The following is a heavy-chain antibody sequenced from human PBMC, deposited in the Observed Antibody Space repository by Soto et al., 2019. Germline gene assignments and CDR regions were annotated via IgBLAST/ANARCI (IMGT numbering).Heavy chain of an antibody. CDR2: IFYTGDT. CDR1: GAPISTRHNF. D-gene: IGHD3-22*01. Sequence: PSETLSLTCTVSGAPISTRHNFWGWIRQPPGKGLELIGSIFYTGDTYNNPSLKSRVIISVDTAKNQFSLSLSSVTAADTAVYYCTGAYYDIDGYILDPWGQGTSVTVSS. V-gene: IGHV4-39*07. J-gene: IGHJ5*02. CDR3: TGAYYDIDGYILDP.